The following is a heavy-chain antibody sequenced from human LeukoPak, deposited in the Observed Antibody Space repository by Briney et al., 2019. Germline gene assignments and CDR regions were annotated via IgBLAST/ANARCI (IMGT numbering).Heavy chain of an antibody. D-gene: IGHD3-22*01. Sequence: GGSLRLSCAASGFTFSSYWMSWVGQVPGKGLEWLANIKQDGSEKYYVDSVKGRFTISRDNAKNSLYLQMNSLRAEDTAVYYCARESYYDSSGYYLPLNWFDPWGQGTLVTVSS. J-gene: IGHJ5*02. V-gene: IGHV3-7*01. CDR3: ARESYYDSSGYYLPLNWFDP. CDR1: GFTFSSYW. CDR2: IKQDGSEK.